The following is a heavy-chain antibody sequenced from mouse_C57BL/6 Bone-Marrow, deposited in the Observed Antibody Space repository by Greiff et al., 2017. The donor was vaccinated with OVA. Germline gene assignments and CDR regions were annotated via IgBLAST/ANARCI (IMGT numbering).Heavy chain of an antibody. J-gene: IGHJ3*01. V-gene: IGHV1-59*01. CDR2: IEPSDSYT. Sequence: VQLQQPGAELVRPGTSVKLSCKASGYTFTSYWMHWVKQRPGQGLEWIGVIEPSDSYTNYNQKFTGKATLTVDTSSSTAYMQLSSLTSEDSAVYYCARHGAAWFAYWGQGTLVTVSA. CDR1: GYTFTSYW. CDR3: ARHGAAWFAY.